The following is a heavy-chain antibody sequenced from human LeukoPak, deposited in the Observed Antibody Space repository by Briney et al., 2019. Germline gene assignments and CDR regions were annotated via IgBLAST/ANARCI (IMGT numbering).Heavy chain of an antibody. V-gene: IGHV3-30*04. CDR1: GFTFSRYA. D-gene: IGHD6-19*01. CDR3: ARGRQWSDY. Sequence: PGGSLRLSCAASGFTFSRYAIHWVRQAPGKGLEWVAVISYDGSNKYYADSVKGRFTISRDNSKSTVYLQMNSLRVEDTAVYYCARGRQWSDYWGQGTLVTVSS. J-gene: IGHJ4*02. CDR2: ISYDGSNK.